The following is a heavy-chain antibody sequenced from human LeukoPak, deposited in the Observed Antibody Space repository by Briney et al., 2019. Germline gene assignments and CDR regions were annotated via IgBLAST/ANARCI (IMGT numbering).Heavy chain of an antibody. CDR1: GGSFSGYY. D-gene: IGHD2-15*01. Sequence: KSSETLSLTCAVYGGSFSGYYWSWIRQPPGKGLEWIGEINHSGSTNYNPSLKSRVTISVDTSKNQFSLKLSSVTAADTAVHYCARGPGVVVVASSRRYYMDVWGKGTTVTVSS. V-gene: IGHV4-34*01. CDR2: INHSGST. J-gene: IGHJ6*03. CDR3: ARGPGVVVVASSRRYYMDV.